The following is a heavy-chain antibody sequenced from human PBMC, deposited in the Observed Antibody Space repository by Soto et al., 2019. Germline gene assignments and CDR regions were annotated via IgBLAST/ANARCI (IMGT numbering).Heavy chain of an antibody. CDR2: ITETGADT. CDR1: GFTFGKFV. Sequence: LNISCAASGFTFGKFVMRWVRQTPGKGLEWVSTITETGADTYYTDSVKGRFTISRDNSKNTLYLQMTTLRAEDTALYYCTKASSDRNHMEVWGPGTTVAVSS. CDR3: TKASSDRNHMEV. V-gene: IGHV3-23*01. J-gene: IGHJ6*02.